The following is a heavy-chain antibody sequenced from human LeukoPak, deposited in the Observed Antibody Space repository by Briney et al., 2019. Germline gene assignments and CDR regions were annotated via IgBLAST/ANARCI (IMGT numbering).Heavy chain of an antibody. Sequence: LSQTLSLTCAISGDSVSSNSAAWNWIRQSPSRGLEWLGRTYYRSKWYNDYAVSVKSRITINPDTSKNQFSLQLNSVTPEDTAVYYCARALGQWLPTGYYFGYWGQGTLVTVSS. CDR1: GDSVSSNSAA. J-gene: IGHJ4*02. CDR3: ARALGQWLPTGYYFGY. CDR2: TYYRSKWYN. V-gene: IGHV6-1*01. D-gene: IGHD6-19*01.